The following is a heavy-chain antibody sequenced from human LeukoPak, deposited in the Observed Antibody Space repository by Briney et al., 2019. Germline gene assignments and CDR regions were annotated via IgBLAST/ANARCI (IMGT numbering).Heavy chain of an antibody. V-gene: IGHV4-59*11. CDR3: ARLPDISGWPFDC. Sequence: SETLSLTCTVSGGPIDKHYWTWIRRPPGRGLEWIGYVAFNVRTVYNPSLRSRLAMSVGPSMGQFSLSLTSVTAADTAVYYCARLPDISGWPFDCWGQGTLVTVSS. J-gene: IGHJ4*02. D-gene: IGHD6-19*01. CDR1: GGPIDKHY. CDR2: VAFNVRT.